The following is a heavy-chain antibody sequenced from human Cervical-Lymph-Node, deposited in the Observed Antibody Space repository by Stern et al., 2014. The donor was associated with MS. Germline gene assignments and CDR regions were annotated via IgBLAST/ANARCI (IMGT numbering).Heavy chain of an antibody. CDR2: IIPILGIA. V-gene: IGHV1-69*04. D-gene: IGHD6-19*01. CDR3: ARMAGLKYFDY. J-gene: IGHJ4*02. CDR1: GGTFSSYA. Sequence: QVQLMQSGAEVKKPGSSVKVSCKASGGTFSSYAISWVRQAPGQGLEWMGRIIPILGIANYAQKFQGRVTITADKSTSTAYMELSSLRSEDTAVYYCARMAGLKYFDYWGQGTLVTVSS.